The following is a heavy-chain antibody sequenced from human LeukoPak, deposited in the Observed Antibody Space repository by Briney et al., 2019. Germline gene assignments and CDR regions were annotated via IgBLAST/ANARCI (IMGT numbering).Heavy chain of an antibody. V-gene: IGHV3-23*01. CDR1: GFTFSNHD. CDR2: ISGSGATT. D-gene: IGHD2-21*02. J-gene: IGHJ5*02. CDR3: ARIVVVTAILNWFDP. Sequence: PGGSLRLSCAASGFTFSNHDMNWVRQAPGKGLEWVSIISGSGATTFYTDSVKGRFTISRDNSKNTLYLQMNSLRAEDTAVYYCARIVVVTAILNWFDPWGQGTLVTVSS.